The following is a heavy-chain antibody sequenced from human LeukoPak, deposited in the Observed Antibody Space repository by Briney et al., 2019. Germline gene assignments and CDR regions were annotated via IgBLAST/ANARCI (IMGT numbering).Heavy chain of an antibody. CDR2: ISSSSSYT. CDR1: GFNLNSYW. J-gene: IGHJ4*02. CDR3: ARARHYYDSSGLMGY. D-gene: IGHD3-22*01. Sequence: PGGSLRLSCAASGFNLNSYWMSWVRQAPGKGLEWVSYISSSSSYTNYADSVKGRFTISRDNAKNSLYLQMNSLRAEDTAVYYCARARHYYDSSGLMGYWGQGTLVTVSS. V-gene: IGHV3-11*05.